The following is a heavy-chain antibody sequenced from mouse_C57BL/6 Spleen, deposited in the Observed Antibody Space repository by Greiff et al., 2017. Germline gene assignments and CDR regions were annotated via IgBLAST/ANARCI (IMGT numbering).Heavy chain of an antibody. D-gene: IGHD4-1*01. CDR1: GYSITSGYY. Sequence: DVQLQESGPGLVKPSQSLSLTCSVTGYSITSGYYWNWLRQFPGNKLEWMGYISYDGSNNYNPSLKNRISITRDTSKNQFFLKLNSVTTEDTATYYCERDDWDGFDYWGQGTTLTVSS. CDR3: ERDDWDGFDY. CDR2: ISYDGSN. J-gene: IGHJ2*01. V-gene: IGHV3-6*01.